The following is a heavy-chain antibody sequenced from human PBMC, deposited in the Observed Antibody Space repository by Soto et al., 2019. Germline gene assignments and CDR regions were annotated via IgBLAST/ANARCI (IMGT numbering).Heavy chain of an antibody. CDR1: GFTVSNNY. CDR2: IYSGGYT. Sequence: EVQLVESGGGLIQPGGSLRLSCAVSGFTVSNNYMSWVRQAPGKGLEGVSVIYSGGYTAYEDSVKGRFTISRDNYKNTLYLQVNRRGTDDAAVYYWVTIPGGGGYWGQGTLVTVSS. CDR3: VTIPGGGGY. D-gene: IGHD2-21*01. J-gene: IGHJ4*02. V-gene: IGHV3-53*01.